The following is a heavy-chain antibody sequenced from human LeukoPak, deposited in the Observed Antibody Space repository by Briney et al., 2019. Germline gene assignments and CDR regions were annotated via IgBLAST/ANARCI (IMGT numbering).Heavy chain of an antibody. J-gene: IGHJ5*02. D-gene: IGHD6-13*01. Sequence: GGSLRLPCAASGFTLSTYAMNWVRQAPGKGLEWVSGISAGGGSTYYADSVKGRFTISRDNSKNTLYLQMNSLTVEDTAVYYCAKSPRSAADNWFDPWGQGTLVTVSS. CDR1: GFTLSTYA. CDR2: ISAGGGST. CDR3: AKSPRSAADNWFDP. V-gene: IGHV3-23*01.